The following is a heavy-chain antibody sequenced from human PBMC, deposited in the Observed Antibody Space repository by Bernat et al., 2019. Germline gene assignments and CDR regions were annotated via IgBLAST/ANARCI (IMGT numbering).Heavy chain of an antibody. J-gene: IGHJ4*02. CDR2: ISRDGGST. Sequence: EVQLVESGGVVVQPGGSLRLSCAASGFTFDDYTMHWVRQGPGRGLEWVSLISRDGGSTHYADSVKGRFSISRDNSKNSLYLQMNSLRTEDTALYYCAKDVVAYTDYFFDYWGQGTLVTVSS. V-gene: IGHV3-43*01. D-gene: IGHD3-16*01. CDR1: GFTFDDYT. CDR3: AKDVVAYTDYFFDY.